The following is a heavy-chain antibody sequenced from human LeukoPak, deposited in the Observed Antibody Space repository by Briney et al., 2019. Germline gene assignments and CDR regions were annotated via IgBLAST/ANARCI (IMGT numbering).Heavy chain of an antibody. V-gene: IGHV3-30*18. J-gene: IGHJ3*02. CDR2: ISYDGSDK. CDR3: GKAIRYIRSVYPLDAFEI. CDR1: GLTFSSYG. D-gene: IGHD1-14*01. Sequence: GGSLRLSCAASGLTFSSYGMHWVRQAPGKGLEWVAVISYDGSDKYYADSVKGRFTSSRDNSKNTLYLQMNSLRAEDTAVYYCGKAIRYIRSVYPLDAFEIWGQGTMFTVSS.